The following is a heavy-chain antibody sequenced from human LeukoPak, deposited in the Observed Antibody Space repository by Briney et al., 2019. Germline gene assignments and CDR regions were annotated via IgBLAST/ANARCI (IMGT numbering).Heavy chain of an antibody. Sequence: GGSLRLSCAASGFTFSSYAMHWVRQAPGKGLEYVSAISSNGGSTYYANSVKGRFTISRDNSKNTLYLQMGSLRAEDMAVYYCASGYSGSPPDDAFDIWGQGTMVTVSS. V-gene: IGHV3-64*01. D-gene: IGHD1-26*01. CDR3: ASGYSGSPPDDAFDI. CDR2: ISSNGGST. J-gene: IGHJ3*02. CDR1: GFTFSSYA.